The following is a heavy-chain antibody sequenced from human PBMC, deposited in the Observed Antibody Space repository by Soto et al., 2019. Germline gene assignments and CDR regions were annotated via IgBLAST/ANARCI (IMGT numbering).Heavy chain of an antibody. Sequence: QVQLQQWGAGLLKPSETLSLTCAVFGGSVNSGNYYWSWIRQPPGKGLAWIGEMSHSGGTHFNPTLQSRVTISVDTSKNQFSLKMSSVTAAATALYYCARVERGTATTVVDAFDIWGPGTMVTVSS. V-gene: IGHV4-34*01. J-gene: IGHJ3*02. CDR1: GGSVNSGNYY. D-gene: IGHD1-1*01. CDR2: MSHSGGT. CDR3: ARVERGTATTVVDAFDI.